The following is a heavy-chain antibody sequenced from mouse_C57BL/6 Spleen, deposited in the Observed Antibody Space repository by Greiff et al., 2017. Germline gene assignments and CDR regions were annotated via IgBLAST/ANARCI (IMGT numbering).Heavy chain of an antibody. J-gene: IGHJ2*01. V-gene: IGHV1-80*01. D-gene: IGHD2-4*01. CDR2: IYPGDGDT. Sequence: QVQLQQSGAELVKPGASVKISCKASGYAFSSYWMNWVKQRPGKGLEWIGQIYPGDGDTNYNGKFKGKATLTADKSSSTAYMQLSSLTSEDSAVYFCARETGDYDEGAYFDYWGQGTTLTVSS. CDR3: ARETGDYDEGAYFDY. CDR1: GYAFSSYW.